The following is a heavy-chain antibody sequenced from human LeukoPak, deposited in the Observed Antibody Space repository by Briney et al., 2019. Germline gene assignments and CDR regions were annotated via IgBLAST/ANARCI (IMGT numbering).Heavy chain of an antibody. CDR3: ARDRWELEDWDFFYY. CDR1: GFIFSSYA. J-gene: IGHJ4*01. CDR2: ISYDGSNK. V-gene: IGHV3-30-3*01. D-gene: IGHD1-26*01. Sequence: PGRSLRLSCAASGFIFSSYAMHWIRQAPGRGLEWVAFISYDGSNKYYADSVKGRFTVSRDNSKNTLYLQMNSLRAEDTAVYYCARDRWELEDWDFFYYCGHGALFTVSS.